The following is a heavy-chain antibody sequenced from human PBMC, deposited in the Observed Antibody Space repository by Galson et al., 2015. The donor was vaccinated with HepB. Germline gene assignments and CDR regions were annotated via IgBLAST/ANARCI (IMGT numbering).Heavy chain of an antibody. V-gene: IGHV3-23*01. CDR3: ALNLGITMVRGVDY. D-gene: IGHD3-10*01. J-gene: IGHJ4*02. CDR2: ISGSGGST. CDR1: GFTFSSYA. Sequence: SLRLSCAASGFTFSSYAMSWVRQAPGKGLEWVSAISGSGGSTYYADSVKGRFTISRDNSKNTLYLQMNSLRAEDTAVYYCALNLGITMVRGVDYWGQGTLVTVSS.